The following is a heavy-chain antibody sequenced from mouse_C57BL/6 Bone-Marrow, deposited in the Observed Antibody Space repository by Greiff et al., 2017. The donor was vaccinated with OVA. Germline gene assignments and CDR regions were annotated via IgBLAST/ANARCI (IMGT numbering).Heavy chain of an antibody. CDR2: INPGSGGT. D-gene: IGHD1-1*01. CDR1: GYAFTNYL. J-gene: IGHJ2*01. V-gene: IGHV1-54*01. Sequence: VVESGAELVRPGTSVKVSCKASGYAFTNYLIEWVKQRPGQGLEWIGVINPGSGGTNYNEKFKGKATLTADKSSSTAYMQLSSLTSEDSAVYFCASFYYYGSSPHFDYWGQGTTLTVSS. CDR3: ASFYYYGSSPHFDY.